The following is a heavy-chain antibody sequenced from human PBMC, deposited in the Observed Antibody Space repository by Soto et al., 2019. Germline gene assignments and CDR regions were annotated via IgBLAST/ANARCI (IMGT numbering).Heavy chain of an antibody. J-gene: IGHJ5*02. CDR2: INAGNRNT. Sequence: ASVKVSCKASGYIFTSYVIHWVRQAPGQRLEWMGWINAGNRNTKYSQKFQDRVTISSDTSASTAYMELSSLRSEDTAVYYCARGNNCFDPWGQGTPVTVSS. CDR3: ARGNNCFDP. V-gene: IGHV1-3*01. CDR1: GYIFTSYV.